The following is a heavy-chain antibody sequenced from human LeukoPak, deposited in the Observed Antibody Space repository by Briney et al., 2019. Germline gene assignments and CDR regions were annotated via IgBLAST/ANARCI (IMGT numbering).Heavy chain of an antibody. V-gene: IGHV3-53*01. J-gene: IGHJ4*02. CDR2: IYSGGST. CDR1: GFTVSSNY. D-gene: IGHD3-10*01. CDR3: ASTRPDYYYGSGSYFL. Sequence: GGSLRLSCAASGFTVSSNYMSWVRQAPGKGLEWVSVIYSGGSTYYADSVKGRFTISRDNSKNTLYLQMNSLRAEDTAVYYCASTRPDYYYGSGSYFLWGQGTLVTVSS.